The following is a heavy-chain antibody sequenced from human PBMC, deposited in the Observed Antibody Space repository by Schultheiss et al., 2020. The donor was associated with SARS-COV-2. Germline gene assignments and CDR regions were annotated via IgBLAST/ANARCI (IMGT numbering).Heavy chain of an antibody. CDR1: GFTVSSNY. D-gene: IGHD3-3*01. V-gene: IGHV3-53*04. Sequence: GESLKISCAASGFTVSSNYMSWVRQAPGKGLEWVSVIYSGGSTYYADSVKGRFTISRHNSMNTLYLQMNSLRAEDTAVYYCARDRYDFSLDYYYGMDVWGQGTTVTVSS. J-gene: IGHJ6*02. CDR3: ARDRYDFSLDYYYGMDV. CDR2: IYSGGST.